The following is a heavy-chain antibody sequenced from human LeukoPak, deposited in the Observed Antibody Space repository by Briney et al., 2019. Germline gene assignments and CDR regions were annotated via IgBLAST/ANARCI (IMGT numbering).Heavy chain of an antibody. Sequence: ASVKVSCKASGYTFTDYFIHWVRQAPGHGLEWMGWIKPDTGDTSYAQKFQGRLTTARDTSIRTAYMELTRLRSDDTAIYFCAREQHCGRTSCPQDVWGQGTLVTVSS. V-gene: IGHV1-2*02. CDR1: GYTFTDYF. J-gene: IGHJ4*02. CDR2: IKPDTGDT. D-gene: IGHD2-2*01. CDR3: AREQHCGRTSCPQDV.